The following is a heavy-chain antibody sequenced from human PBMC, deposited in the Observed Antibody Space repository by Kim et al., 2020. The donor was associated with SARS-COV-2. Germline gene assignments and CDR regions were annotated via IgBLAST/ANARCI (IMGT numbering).Heavy chain of an antibody. D-gene: IGHD2-2*01. V-gene: IGHV1-69*13. CDR3: ARGSTSSTYYYYYYGMDV. Sequence: SVKVSCKASGGTFSSYAISWVRQAPGQGLEWMGGIIPIFGTANYAQKFQGRVTITADESTSTAYMELSSLRSEDTAVYYCARGSTSSTYYYYYYGMDVWGQGTTVTVSS. CDR2: IIPIFGTA. J-gene: IGHJ6*02. CDR1: GGTFSSYA.